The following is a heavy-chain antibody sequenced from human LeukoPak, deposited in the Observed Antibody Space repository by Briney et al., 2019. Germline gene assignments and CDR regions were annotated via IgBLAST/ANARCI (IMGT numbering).Heavy chain of an antibody. D-gene: IGHD6-19*01. CDR2: ISSSSSTI. CDR1: GFIFGGYA. V-gene: IGHV3-48*01. CDR3: ARDFEAAGFDY. Sequence: GGSLRLSCAASGFIFGGYAMNWVCQAPGKGLEWVSYISSSSSTIYYADSVKGRFTISRDNAKNSLYLQMHSLRAEDTAVYYCARDFEAAGFDYWGQGTLVTVSS. J-gene: IGHJ4*02.